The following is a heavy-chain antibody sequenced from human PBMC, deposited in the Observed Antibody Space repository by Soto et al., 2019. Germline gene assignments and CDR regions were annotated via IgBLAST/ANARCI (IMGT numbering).Heavy chain of an antibody. D-gene: IGHD3-10*01. CDR1: GGSISSGGYY. V-gene: IGHV4-31*03. CDR3: ARSFTMVRGVIIAYDC. CDR2: IYYSGST. Sequence: SETLSLTCTVSGGSISSGGYYWSWIRQHPGKGLEWIGYIYYSGSTYYNPSLKSRVTISVDTSKNQFSLKLSSVTAADTAVYYCARSFTMVRGVIIAYDCWGQGTLVTVSS. J-gene: IGHJ4*02.